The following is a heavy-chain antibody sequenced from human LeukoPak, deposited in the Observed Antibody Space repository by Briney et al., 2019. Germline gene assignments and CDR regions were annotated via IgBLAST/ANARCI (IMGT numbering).Heavy chain of an antibody. J-gene: IGHJ3*02. D-gene: IGHD3-10*01. CDR1: GYTFTSYD. V-gene: IGHV1-8*01. Sequence: AASVKVSCKASGYTFTSYDINWVRQATGQGLEWMGWMNPNGGNTGYAQKFQGRVTMTRNTSISTAYMELSSLRSEDTAVYYCARSLLVLDAFDIWGQGTMVTVSS. CDR2: MNPNGGNT. CDR3: ARSLLVLDAFDI.